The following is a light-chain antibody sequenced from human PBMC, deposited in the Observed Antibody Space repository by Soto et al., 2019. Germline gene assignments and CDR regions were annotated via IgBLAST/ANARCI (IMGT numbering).Light chain of an antibody. CDR1: SSNIGNNA. CDR2: YDD. V-gene: IGLV1-36*01. J-gene: IGLJ1*01. Sequence: QSVLTQPPSVSGAPRQRVTISCSGSSSNIGNNAVNWYQQHPGKAPKLLIYYDDLLPSGVSDRFSSSKSGTSASLAISGLQSEDEADYYCAAWDDSLNGYVFGTGTKLTVL. CDR3: AAWDDSLNGYV.